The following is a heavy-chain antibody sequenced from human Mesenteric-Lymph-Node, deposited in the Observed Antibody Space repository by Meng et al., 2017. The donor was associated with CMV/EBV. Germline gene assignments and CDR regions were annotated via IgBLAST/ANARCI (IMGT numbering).Heavy chain of an antibody. Sequence: QVPLQESGPRLVKPSETLSLTCAVYGGSFSSYEWSGVRHRPGKGLELMGDINNSGDTNYSPSPKSRVTITVDTSKTQFSLKLSSVTAADTDVYYCARHQRWLKSGGCFNYWGQGTLVTVSS. CDR2: INNSGDT. CDR3: ARHQRWLKSGGCFNY. D-gene: IGHD4-23*01. J-gene: IGHJ4*02. V-gene: IGHV4-34*01. CDR1: GGSFSSYE.